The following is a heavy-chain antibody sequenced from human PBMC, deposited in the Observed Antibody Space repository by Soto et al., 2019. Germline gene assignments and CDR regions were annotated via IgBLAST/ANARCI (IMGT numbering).Heavy chain of an antibody. V-gene: IGHV1-3*01. CDR2: IDPGSGEA. D-gene: IGHD2-8*01. CDR1: GYTLTNYA. J-gene: IGHJ4*02. Sequence: GASVKVSCKPSGYTLTNYAIQWVRQAAGQRLEWLGWIDPGSGEATYSQKFRGRIILTRDNSASTFYMDVSSLTSEDTAVYFCTRDLNGGNPFDYRGQGALVSVSS. CDR3: TRDLNGGNPFDY.